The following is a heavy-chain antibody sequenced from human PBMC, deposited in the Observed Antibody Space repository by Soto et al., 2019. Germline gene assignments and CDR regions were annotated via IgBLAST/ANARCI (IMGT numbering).Heavy chain of an antibody. J-gene: IGHJ4*02. Sequence: SETLSLTCSVSGASVSDKTFYWSWLRQSPGKGLEWIGYIYYSGTTNYNPSLKGRFTISVDTSKNQFSLRLNSVTAADTALYYCARTTAVPNTLRSRYYFDYWGQGMLVTAPQ. CDR2: IYYSGTT. CDR1: GASVSDKTFY. CDR3: ARTTAVPNTLRSRYYFDY. V-gene: IGHV4-61*01. D-gene: IGHD4-17*01.